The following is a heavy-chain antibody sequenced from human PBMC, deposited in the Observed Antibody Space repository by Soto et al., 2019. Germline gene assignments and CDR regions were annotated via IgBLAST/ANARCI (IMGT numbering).Heavy chain of an antibody. CDR2: IYHRGTT. D-gene: IGHD6-19*01. CDR3: ARHIGVTGTRGFDY. CDR1: GGSISDNNW. Sequence: QVQLQESGPGLVKPSGTLSLTCAVSGGSISDNNWWSWVRQPPGKGLEWIGEIYHRGTTNYRPSLSSRGTISMDKSKNQISLTFDFVTAADSAAYYCARHIGVTGTRGFDYWGQGILVTVSP. J-gene: IGHJ4*02. V-gene: IGHV4-4*02.